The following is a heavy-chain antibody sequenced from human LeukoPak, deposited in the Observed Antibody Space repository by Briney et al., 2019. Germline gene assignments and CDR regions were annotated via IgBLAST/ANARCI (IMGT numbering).Heavy chain of an antibody. D-gene: IGHD6-13*01. CDR2: IWHDGTRE. Sequence: GGPLRLSCAASGFTFSSYGFHWVRQAPGKGLEWVTLIWHDGTRENYADSVKGRFTISRDNSKNTLYLQMNSLRAEDTAVYYCARDLSIGAADTGGQGTLVTVSS. V-gene: IGHV3-33*01. CDR1: GFTFSSYG. CDR3: ARDLSIGAADT. J-gene: IGHJ4*02.